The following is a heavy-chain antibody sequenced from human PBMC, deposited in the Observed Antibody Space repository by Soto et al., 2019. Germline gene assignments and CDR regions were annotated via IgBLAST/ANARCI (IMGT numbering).Heavy chain of an antibody. CDR2: IYWDGDE. J-gene: IGHJ4*02. Sequence: QITLKESGPTLVKPTQTLTLTCTFSGFSRSTSAEGVGWIRQPPGKALEWLALIYWDGDERYSPSLKSRLTITKDTSKNQVVLTMTNMDPADTATYSCAHGSCTSADCYPNPYLDYWGQGILVTVSS. CDR3: AHGSCTSADCYPNPYLDY. CDR1: GFSRSTSAEG. D-gene: IGHD2-2*01. V-gene: IGHV2-5*02.